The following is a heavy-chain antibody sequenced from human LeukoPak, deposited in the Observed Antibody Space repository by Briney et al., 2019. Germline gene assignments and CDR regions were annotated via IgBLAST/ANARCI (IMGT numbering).Heavy chain of an antibody. V-gene: IGHV4-39*01. Sequence: PSETLSLTCTVSGGSISSSSYYWGWIRQPPGKGLEWIGSIYYSGSTYYNPSLKSRVTISVDTSKNQFSLKLSSVTAADTVVYYCARHLSGYCSSTSCYPVDWYFDLWGRGTLVTVSS. CDR1: GGSISSSSYY. J-gene: IGHJ2*01. D-gene: IGHD2-2*03. CDR2: IYYSGST. CDR3: ARHLSGYCSSTSCYPVDWYFDL.